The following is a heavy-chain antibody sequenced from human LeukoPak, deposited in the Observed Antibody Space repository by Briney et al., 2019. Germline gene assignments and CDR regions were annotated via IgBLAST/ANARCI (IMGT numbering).Heavy chain of an antibody. CDR1: GGSIDNSNW. V-gene: IGHV4-4*01. CDR3: ALGTMIRGVIKSPFNY. Sequence: SGTLSLTCAVSGGSIDNSNWWSWVRQAPGKGLEWIGEMYHSGSTNYNPSLKSRVTISVDKSKNQFSLKLSSVTAADTAVYCCALGTMIRGVIKSPFNYWGQGTLVTVSS. D-gene: IGHD3-10*01. J-gene: IGHJ4*02. CDR2: MYHSGST.